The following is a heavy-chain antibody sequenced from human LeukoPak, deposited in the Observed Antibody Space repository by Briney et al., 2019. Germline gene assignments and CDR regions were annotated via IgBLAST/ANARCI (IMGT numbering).Heavy chain of an antibody. Sequence: SQTLSLTCTVSGGSISSGGYYWSWIRQHPGKGLEWIGYIYYSGSTYYNPSLKSRVTMSVDTSKNQFSLKLSSVTAADTAVYYCAREQETYYDILAGENWFDPWGQGTLVTVSS. CDR1: GGSISSGGYY. CDR2: IYYSGST. CDR3: AREQETYYDILAGENWFDP. D-gene: IGHD3-9*01. V-gene: IGHV4-31*03. J-gene: IGHJ5*02.